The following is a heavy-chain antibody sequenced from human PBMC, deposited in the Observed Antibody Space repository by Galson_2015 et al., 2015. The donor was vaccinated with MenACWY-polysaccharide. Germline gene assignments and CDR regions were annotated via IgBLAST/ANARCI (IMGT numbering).Heavy chain of an antibody. D-gene: IGHD2-15*01. CDR2: ISSSSSTI. Sequence: SLRLSCAASGFTFSSYSMNWVRQAPGKGLEWVSYISSSSSTIYYADSVKGRFTISRDNAKNSLYLQMNSLRAEDAAVYYCARSRGYCSGGSCYFDYWGQGTLVTVSS. CDR1: GFTFSSYS. V-gene: IGHV3-48*01. J-gene: IGHJ4*02. CDR3: ARSRGYCSGGSCYFDY.